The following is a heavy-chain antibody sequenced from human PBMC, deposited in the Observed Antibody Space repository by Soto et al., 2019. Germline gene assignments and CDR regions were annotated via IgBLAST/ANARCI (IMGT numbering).Heavy chain of an antibody. CDR3: ARGGGSGSSFVGYYYYTLDV. CDR2: IWYDGSNK. J-gene: IGHJ6*02. Sequence: QVQLVESGGGVVQPGRSLRLSCTASGFTFSTYGMHWVRQAPGKGLEWVTVIWYDGSNKNYADCVKGRFTISTDNSKNTLYLQMNSLRADDTAVYYCARGGGSGSSFVGYYYYTLDVWGQGTTVTVSS. V-gene: IGHV3-33*01. CDR1: GFTFSTYG. D-gene: IGHD1-26*01.